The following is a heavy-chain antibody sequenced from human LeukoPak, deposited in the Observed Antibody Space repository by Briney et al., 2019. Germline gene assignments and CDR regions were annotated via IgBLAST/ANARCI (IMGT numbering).Heavy chain of an antibody. CDR2: INHSGST. Sequence: SETLSLTCTVSGGSISSSYYYWGWIRQPPGKGLEWIGEINHSGSTNYNPSLKSRVTISVDTSKNQFSLKLSSVTAADTAVYYCARARLRGWYSAYYFDYWGQGTLVTVSS. D-gene: IGHD6-19*01. CDR1: GGSISSSYYY. CDR3: ARARLRGWYSAYYFDY. V-gene: IGHV4-39*07. J-gene: IGHJ4*02.